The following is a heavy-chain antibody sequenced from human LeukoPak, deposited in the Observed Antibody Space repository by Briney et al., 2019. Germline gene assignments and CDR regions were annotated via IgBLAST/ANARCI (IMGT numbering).Heavy chain of an antibody. V-gene: IGHV3-48*01. J-gene: IGHJ3*02. CDR3: VRDYDYAFDM. D-gene: IGHD3-16*01. CDR1: GFTFSDYS. CDR2: IGGKSSTI. Sequence: GGSLRLSCAASGFTFSDYSMNWVRQAPGRGLEWVSYIGGKSSTITYADSVSGRFTISRDNAKKSVFLQMNSLRVEDTAVYYCVRDYDYAFDMWGQGTMVTVSS.